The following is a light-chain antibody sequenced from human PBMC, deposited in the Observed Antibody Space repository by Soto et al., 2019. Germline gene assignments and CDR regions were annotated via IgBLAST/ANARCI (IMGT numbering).Light chain of an antibody. CDR1: QSISSW. J-gene: IGKJ1*01. Sequence: DIQMTQSPSTLSASVGDRVTITCRASQSISSWLAWYQQKPGKAPKLLIYDASSLESGVPSRFSGSGSGTEFILTISSLQPDDFATYYCQQCGFGQGTKVEIK. CDR2: DAS. V-gene: IGKV1-5*01. CDR3: QQCG.